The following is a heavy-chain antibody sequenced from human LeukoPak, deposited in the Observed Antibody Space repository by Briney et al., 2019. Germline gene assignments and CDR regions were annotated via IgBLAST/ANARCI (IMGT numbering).Heavy chain of an antibody. CDR2: IYYSRST. CDR1: GGSISSYY. CDR3: ARDRVPYYYGSGSPNAFDI. D-gene: IGHD3-10*01. V-gene: IGHV4-59*01. J-gene: IGHJ3*02. Sequence: SETLSLTCTVSGGSISSYYWSWVRQPPGKGLGWIGHIYYSRSTNSNPSLKGRVTISVDTSKNQFSLKLSSVTAADTAVYYCARDRVPYYYGSGSPNAFDIWGQGTMVTVSS.